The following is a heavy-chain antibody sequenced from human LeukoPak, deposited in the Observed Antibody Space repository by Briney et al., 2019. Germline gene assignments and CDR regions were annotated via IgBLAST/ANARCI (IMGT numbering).Heavy chain of an antibody. D-gene: IGHD6-19*01. CDR3: ARPTRTAYSSGWSPLDY. V-gene: IGHV5-51*01. Sequence: GESLKISCKGSGYSFTSYWIGWVRQMPGKGLEWMGITYPGDSDTRYSPSFQGQVTISADESISTAYLQWSSLKASDTAMYYCARPTRTAYSSGWSPLDYWGQGTLVTVSS. J-gene: IGHJ4*02. CDR2: TYPGDSDT. CDR1: GYSFTSYW.